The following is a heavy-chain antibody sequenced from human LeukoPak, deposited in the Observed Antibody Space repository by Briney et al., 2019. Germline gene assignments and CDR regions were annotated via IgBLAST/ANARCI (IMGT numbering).Heavy chain of an antibody. D-gene: IGHD3-22*01. CDR3: AREGGYYDSSGYYYLGPFDY. V-gene: IGHV3-30*03. J-gene: IGHJ4*02. Sequence: GGSLRLSCAASGFTFSSYGMHWVRQAPGKGLEWVAVISYDGSNKHYADSVKGRFTISRDNSKNMLYLQMNSLRAEDTAVYYCAREGGYYDSSGYYYLGPFDYWGQGTLVTVSS. CDR1: GFTFSSYG. CDR2: ISYDGSNK.